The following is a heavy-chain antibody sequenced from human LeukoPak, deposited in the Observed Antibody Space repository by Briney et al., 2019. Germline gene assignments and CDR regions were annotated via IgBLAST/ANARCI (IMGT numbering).Heavy chain of an antibody. J-gene: IGHJ4*02. CDR1: GYTFTSYG. V-gene: IGHV1-69*04. D-gene: IGHD6-13*01. CDR2: IIPILGIA. Sequence: SVKVSCKASGYTFTSYGISWVRQAPGQGLEWMGRIIPILGIANYAQKFQGRVTITADKSTSTAYMELSSLRSEDTAVYYCARDQAAAGAFDYWGQGTLVTVSS. CDR3: ARDQAAAGAFDY.